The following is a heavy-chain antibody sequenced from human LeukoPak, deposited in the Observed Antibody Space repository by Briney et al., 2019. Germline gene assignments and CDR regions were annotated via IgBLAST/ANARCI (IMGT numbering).Heavy chain of an antibody. CDR2: IRYDGSNK. CDR3: AKDHGYCSGGSCAPVN. J-gene: IGHJ1*01. Sequence: GGSLRLSCAASGFTFSSYAMSWVRQAPGKGLEWVAFIRYDGSNKYYADSVKGRFTISRDNSKNTLYLQMNSLRAEDTAVYYCAKDHGYCSGGSCAPVNWGQGTLVTVSS. CDR1: GFTFSSYA. D-gene: IGHD2-15*01. V-gene: IGHV3-30*02.